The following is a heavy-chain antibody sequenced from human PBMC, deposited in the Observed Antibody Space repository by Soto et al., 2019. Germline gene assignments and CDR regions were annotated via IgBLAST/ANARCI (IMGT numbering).Heavy chain of an antibody. J-gene: IGHJ5*02. V-gene: IGHV1-18*01. CDR1: GYTFTSYG. D-gene: IGHD4-17*01. CDR3: ARDRYGDYEDWFDP. CDR2: ISAYNGNT. Sequence: GASVKVSCKASGYTFTSYGISWVRQAPGQGLEWMGWISAYNGNTNYAQKLQGRVTMTTDTSTSTAYMELRSLRSDDTAVYYCARDRYGDYEDWFDPWGQGTLVTVSS.